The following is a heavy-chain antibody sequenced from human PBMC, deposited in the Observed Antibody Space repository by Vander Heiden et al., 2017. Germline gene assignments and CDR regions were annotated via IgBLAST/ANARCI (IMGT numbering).Heavy chain of an antibody. J-gene: IGHJ4*02. V-gene: IGHV3-7*01. CDR2: RMKDGREK. CDR3: APRFNRGDY. CDR1: GFTFSNYW. Sequence: EVQLVASGGGLVQPGVSLSLSCVASGFTFSNYWMTWVRQAPGKGLEWVANRMKDGREKNDVDSVKGRFTISRDKGKNSMYMKMRRLRAEDTAVDDCAPRFNRGDYWGQGAMVTVSS. D-gene: IGHD3-16*01.